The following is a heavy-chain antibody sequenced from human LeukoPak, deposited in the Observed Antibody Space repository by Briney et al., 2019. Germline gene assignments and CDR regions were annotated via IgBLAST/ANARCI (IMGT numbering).Heavy chain of an antibody. V-gene: IGHV3-9*01. J-gene: IGHJ4*02. CDR3: AKDLGGTVLAY. CDR1: GFTFDDCA. Sequence: GRSLRLSCAASGFTFDDCAMHWVRQAPGKGLEWVSGISWNSGSIGYADSVKGRFTISRDNAKNSLYLQMNSLRAEDTALYYCAKDLGGTVLAYWGQGTLVTVSS. CDR2: ISWNSGSI. D-gene: IGHD2-8*02.